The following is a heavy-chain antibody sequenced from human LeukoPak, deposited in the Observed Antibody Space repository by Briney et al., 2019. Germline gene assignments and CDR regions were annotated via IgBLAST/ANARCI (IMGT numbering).Heavy chain of an antibody. J-gene: IGHJ3*02. CDR2: TRNKANSYTT. D-gene: IGHD2-2*01. CDR1: GFTFSDHY. V-gene: IGHV3-72*01. Sequence: GGSLRLSCAASGFTFSDHYMDWVRQAPGKGLEWVGRTRNKANSYTTEYAASVKGRFTISRADSENSLYLQMNSLKTEDTAVYYCARVRYCSSTTCRGAFDIWGQGTVVTVSS. CDR3: ARVRYCSSTTCRGAFDI.